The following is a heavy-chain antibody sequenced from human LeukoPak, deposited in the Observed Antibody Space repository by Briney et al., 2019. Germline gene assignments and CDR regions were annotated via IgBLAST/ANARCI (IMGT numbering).Heavy chain of an antibody. CDR1: GYSFTGYY. Sequence: ASVKVSCQTSGYSFTGYYMHWVRQAPGQGLEWMGLMHPSSGSSTYAQKFQGRVTMTRDTSIDTAYMVLSSLRSDDTAVYYCARGKGAYISGYDFNPIDYWGQGTLVTVSS. CDR2: MHPSSGSS. V-gene: IGHV1-2*02. D-gene: IGHD5-12*01. J-gene: IGHJ4*02. CDR3: ARGKGAYISGYDFNPIDY.